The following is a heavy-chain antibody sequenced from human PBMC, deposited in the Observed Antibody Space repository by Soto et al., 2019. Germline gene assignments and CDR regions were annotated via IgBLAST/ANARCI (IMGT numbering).Heavy chain of an antibody. V-gene: IGHV5-51*01. CDR3: ARHLEGYGLDV. Sequence: GESLKISCQASGYSFSSYWVGWVRQMPGKGLEWMGIIDPDDSNTRYSPSFQGQVTISADKSISTAYVQWSSLKASDTAMYYCARHLEGYGLDVWGQGTTVTVSS. J-gene: IGHJ6*02. CDR2: IDPDDSNT. CDR1: GYSFSSYW.